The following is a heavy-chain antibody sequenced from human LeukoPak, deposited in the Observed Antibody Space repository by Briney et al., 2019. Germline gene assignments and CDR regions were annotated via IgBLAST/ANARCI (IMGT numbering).Heavy chain of an antibody. V-gene: IGHV4-39*07. CDR2: IYYSGIT. J-gene: IGHJ4*02. CDR1: GGSISSTSYF. D-gene: IGHD1-26*01. Sequence: SETLSLTCSVSGGSISSTSYFWGWIRQPPGKGLEWIGTIYYSGITYYNPSLKSRVTISIDTSKNQFSLKLNSVTAADTAVYYCARDQATHFDYWGQGTLVTVSS. CDR3: ARDQATHFDY.